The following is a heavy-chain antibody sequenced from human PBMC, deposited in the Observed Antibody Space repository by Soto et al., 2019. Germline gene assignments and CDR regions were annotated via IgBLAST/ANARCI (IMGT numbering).Heavy chain of an antibody. CDR2: FDPEDGET. CDR1: GYTLTELS. J-gene: IGHJ5*02. Sequence: ASVKVSCKVSGYTLTELSMHWVRQAPGKGLEWMGGFDPEDGETIYAQKFQGRVTMTEDTSTDTAYMELSSLRSEDTAVYYCATLDERTIRTNLAWGQGTLGTVSS. V-gene: IGHV1-24*01. CDR3: ATLDERTIRTNLA. D-gene: IGHD1-1*01.